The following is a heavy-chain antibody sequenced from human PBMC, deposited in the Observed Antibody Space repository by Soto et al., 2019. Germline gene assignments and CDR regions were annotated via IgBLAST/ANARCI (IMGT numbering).Heavy chain of an antibody. CDR2: IKSKTDGGTT. CDR3: TTGGYSSSWDYYYGMDV. Sequence: GGSLRLSCAASGFTFSNAWMNWVRQAPGKGLEWVGRIKSKTDGGTTDYAAPVKGRFTISRDDSKNTLYLQMNSLKTEDTAVYYCTTGGYSSSWDYYYGMDVWGQGTTVTVSS. CDR1: GFTFSNAW. V-gene: IGHV3-15*07. J-gene: IGHJ6*02. D-gene: IGHD6-13*01.